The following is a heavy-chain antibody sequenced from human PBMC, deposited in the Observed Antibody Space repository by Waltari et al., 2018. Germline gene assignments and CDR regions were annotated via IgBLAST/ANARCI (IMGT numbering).Heavy chain of an antibody. D-gene: IGHD6-19*01. J-gene: IGHJ4*02. V-gene: IGHV4-59*12. Sequence: QVQLQESGPGLVKPSETLSLTCAVSGGSISGYYYNWIRQPPGKGLEWIRYIDCGNGKTEYKPALKSGVTSSRETAKNQFSLKVSSGSAADTAVYYCARPYGSGHDDDGDYWGQGVLVTV. CDR2: IDCGNGKT. CDR1: GGSISGYY. CDR3: ARPYGSGHDDDGDY.